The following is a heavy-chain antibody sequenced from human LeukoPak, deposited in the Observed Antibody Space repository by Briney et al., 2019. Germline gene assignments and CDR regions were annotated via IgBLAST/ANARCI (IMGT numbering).Heavy chain of an antibody. V-gene: IGHV3-23*01. CDR3: AKDGSMVYAISVFDY. D-gene: IGHD2-8*01. J-gene: IGHJ4*02. CDR1: GFTFSSYA. CDR2: ISGSGGST. Sequence: SGGSLRLSCAASGFTFSSYAMSWVRQAPGKGLEWVSAISGSGGSTYYADSVKGRFTISRDNSKNTLYLQMNSLRAEDTAVYYCAKDGSMVYAISVFDYWGQGTLVTVSS.